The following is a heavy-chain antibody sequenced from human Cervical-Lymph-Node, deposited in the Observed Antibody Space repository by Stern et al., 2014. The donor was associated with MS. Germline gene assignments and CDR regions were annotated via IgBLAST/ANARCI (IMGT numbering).Heavy chain of an antibody. CDR1: GFTVSRDY. CDR3: ARDTSSPERSDW. D-gene: IGHD1-1*01. J-gene: IGHJ4*02. CDR2: ITNVGST. Sequence: VQLVESGGGVIQPGGSLRLSCTASGFTVSRDYMTWVRQAPGKGLEWVSLITNVGSTFYTDSVKGRFTISRDDSKNTVYLHMTSLRAEDTAMHYCARDTSSPERSDWWGQGTLVTVSS. V-gene: IGHV3-53*01.